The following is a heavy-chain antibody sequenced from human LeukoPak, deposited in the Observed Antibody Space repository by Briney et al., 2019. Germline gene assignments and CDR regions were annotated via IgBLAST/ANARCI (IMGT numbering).Heavy chain of an antibody. CDR3: ATGGSSGWYHFEY. J-gene: IGHJ4*02. V-gene: IGHV3-74*03. D-gene: IGHD6-19*01. CDR1: GFTFTSYW. CDR2: INSDGSTT. Sequence: GGSLRLSCAASGFTFTSYWMHWVRQAPGKGLVWVSLINSDGSTTKYADSVKGRFTMSRDNAKNTLYLEMNSLRGEDTAVYYCATGGSSGWYHFEYWGQGTLFTVSS.